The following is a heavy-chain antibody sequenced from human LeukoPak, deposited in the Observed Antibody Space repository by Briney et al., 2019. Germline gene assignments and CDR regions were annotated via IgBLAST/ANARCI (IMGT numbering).Heavy chain of an antibody. J-gene: IGHJ4*02. Sequence: SETLSLTCTVSGGSISGYSWNWTRQPPGKGLEWIGYISNTGTTNYSPSLRSRVTISADTSKNQFSLNLSSVTAADTAVYFCARDGILNYWSQGTLVTVSS. V-gene: IGHV4-4*08. CDR2: ISNTGTT. CDR1: GGSISGYS. CDR3: ARDGILNY. D-gene: IGHD1-14*01.